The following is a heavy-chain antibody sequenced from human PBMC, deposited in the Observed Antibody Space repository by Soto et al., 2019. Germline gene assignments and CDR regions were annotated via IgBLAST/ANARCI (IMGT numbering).Heavy chain of an antibody. CDR1: GGTFSDFA. V-gene: IGHV1-69*06. CDR2: IVPRFGSP. CDR3: ARDRIQLRLGKYSFNGMDV. D-gene: IGHD3-16*01. Sequence: QVQLVQSGAEMRKSGSSLRVSCKASGGTFSDFAFSWVRQAPGQGLEWMGGIVPRFGSPNYAQKFGGRVTISADTSPSPVYMEVSSLRFDDTAVYFCARDRIQLRLGKYSFNGMDVWGQGTTITVSS. J-gene: IGHJ6*02.